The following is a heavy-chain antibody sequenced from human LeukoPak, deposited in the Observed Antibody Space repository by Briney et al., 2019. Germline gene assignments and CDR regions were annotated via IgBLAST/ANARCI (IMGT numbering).Heavy chain of an antibody. Sequence: ASVKVSCKASGYTITSYYFHWVRQAPGQGLEWMGWINPNNGATNYAQKFQGGVTMTTDTSISTIYMELTRLTSDDTAIYYCARDHGSHGTKLTLNFDASGERSLVTVSS. CDR3: ARDHGSHGTKLTLNFDA. D-gene: IGHD1-1*01. CDR2: INPNNGAT. V-gene: IGHV1-2*02. J-gene: IGHJ4*02. CDR1: GYTITSYY.